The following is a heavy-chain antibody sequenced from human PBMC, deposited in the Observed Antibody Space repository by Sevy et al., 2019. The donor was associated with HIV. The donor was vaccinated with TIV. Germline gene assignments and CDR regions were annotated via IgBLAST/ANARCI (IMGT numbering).Heavy chain of an antibody. Sequence: GESLKISCVVSGLTFSSDSMNWVRQAPGKGLEWLAYISSSSRTIYYADSVEGRFTISRDKDKKSVFLQMNNLRDEDSATYYCARDVDTPFVRSFDSWGQGTLVTVSS. CDR2: ISSSSRTI. D-gene: IGHD5-18*01. CDR1: GLTFSSDS. V-gene: IGHV3-48*02. CDR3: ARDVDTPFVRSFDS. J-gene: IGHJ4*02.